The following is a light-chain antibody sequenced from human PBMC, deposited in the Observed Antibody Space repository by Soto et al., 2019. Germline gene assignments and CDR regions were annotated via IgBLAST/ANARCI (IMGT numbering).Light chain of an antibody. J-gene: IGKJ5*01. Sequence: DIVLTQSPATLSLSPGERATLSCRASQSVSSYLAWYQQKPGQAPRLLIYDASNRATGIPARFSGSGSGTDFTLIISSLEPEDFAVYYCQQRSNWPPITFGQGTRLEIK. CDR2: DAS. V-gene: IGKV3-11*01. CDR3: QQRSNWPPIT. CDR1: QSVSSY.